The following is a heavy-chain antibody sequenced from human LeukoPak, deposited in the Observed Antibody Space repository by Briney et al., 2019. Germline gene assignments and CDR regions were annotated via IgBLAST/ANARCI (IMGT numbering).Heavy chain of an antibody. CDR1: DTSFSDYY. Sequence: SETLSLTCGVDDTSFSDYYWGWIRQPPGKGLEWIGEINRGGSTNYNPSLKSRVNILLDTSKKHFSLKLSSVTAADTAVYYCAREIITHQGFHFDNWGQGTLVTVSS. CDR2: INRGGST. CDR3: AREIITHQGFHFDN. V-gene: IGHV4-34*01. J-gene: IGHJ4*02. D-gene: IGHD3-22*01.